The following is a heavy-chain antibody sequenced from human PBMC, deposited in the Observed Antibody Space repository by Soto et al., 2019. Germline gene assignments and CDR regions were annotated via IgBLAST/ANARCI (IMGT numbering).Heavy chain of an antibody. CDR3: AKLLVRGVTPFDY. D-gene: IGHD3-10*01. CDR1: GGSISSSTYY. J-gene: IGHJ4*02. V-gene: IGHV4-39*01. Sequence: SETLSLTCTVSGGSISSSTYYWGWIRQPPGKGLERIGSIYYSGSTNYNPSLKSRVTISVDTSKNQFSLKLSSVTAADTAVYYCAKLLVRGVTPFDYWGQGTLVTVSS. CDR2: IYYSGST.